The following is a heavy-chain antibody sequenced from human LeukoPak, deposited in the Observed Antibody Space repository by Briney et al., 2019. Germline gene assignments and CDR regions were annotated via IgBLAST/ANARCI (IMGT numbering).Heavy chain of an antibody. V-gene: IGHV3-15*01. CDR1: GVSFNTAW. J-gene: IGHJ4*02. CDR3: TTRGIAVSGLGY. D-gene: IGHD6-19*01. CDR2: IKSKTDDGTA. Sequence: GGSLRLSCAASGVSFNTAWMNWVRQTPGKGLEWLGRIKSKTDDGTAEYAAHVKGRFIISRDDSKNMLSLEMRSLRTEDTGVYYCTTRGIAVSGLGYWGRGTLVVVSS.